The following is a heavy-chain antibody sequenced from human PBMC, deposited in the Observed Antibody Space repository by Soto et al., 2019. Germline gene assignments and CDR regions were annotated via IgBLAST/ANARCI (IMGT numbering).Heavy chain of an antibody. CDR1: GGSISSYY. CDR3: ARVALDRGSWYLAGPGYFDY. J-gene: IGHJ4*02. D-gene: IGHD6-13*01. V-gene: IGHV4-59*01. CDR2: IYNSGST. Sequence: SETLSLTCTVSGGSISSYYWSWIRQPPGKGLEWIGYIYNSGSTNYNPSLKSRVTISVDTSKNQFSLKLSSVTAADTAVYYCARVALDRGSWYLAGPGYFDYWGQGTLVTVSS.